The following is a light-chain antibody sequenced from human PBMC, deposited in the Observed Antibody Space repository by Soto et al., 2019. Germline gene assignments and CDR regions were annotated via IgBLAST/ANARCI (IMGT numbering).Light chain of an antibody. Sequence: EIVLTQSPGTLSLSPGERAALSCRASHSVSSTSLAWYQQKPGQAPRLLIYGASSRATGIPDRFSGSGSGSDFTLTISRLEPEDFAVYYCQLYGGSFTFVPGTKVEIK. CDR3: QLYGGSFT. CDR1: HSVSSTS. J-gene: IGKJ3*01. V-gene: IGKV3-20*01. CDR2: GAS.